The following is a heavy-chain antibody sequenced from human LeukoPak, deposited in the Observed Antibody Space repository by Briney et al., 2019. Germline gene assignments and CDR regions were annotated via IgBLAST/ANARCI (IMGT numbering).Heavy chain of an antibody. CDR1: GYIFTNYW. J-gene: IGHJ4*02. V-gene: IGHV5-51*01. CDR3: ARRDCGGDCYSRGGFDY. CDR2: IYPGDSDT. Sequence: GESLKISCECSGYIFTNYWIGWVRQMPGKGLEWMGIIYPGDSDTRYSPSFQGQVTISADKSIGTTYLQWSSLKASDTAMYYCARRDCGGDCYSRGGFDYWGQGSLVTVSS. D-gene: IGHD2-21*02.